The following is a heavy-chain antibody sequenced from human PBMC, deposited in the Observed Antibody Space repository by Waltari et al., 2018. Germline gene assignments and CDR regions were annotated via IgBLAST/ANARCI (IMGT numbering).Heavy chain of an antibody. J-gene: IGHJ3*02. CDR2: MSGSGGGT. CDR3: TKSRWDSVIYRHDAFDI. D-gene: IGHD1-26*01. V-gene: IGHV3-23*01. CDR1: GFIFNTYA. Sequence: EVQLLESGGGLVQPGGSQRLSCAASGFIFNTYAMRGFRQAPGKGLEWVSAMSGSGGGTYYAEFVKGRFTISRDNSKNTVYLQMNSLTTEDTAVYYCTKSRWDSVIYRHDAFDIWGQGTMVTVSS.